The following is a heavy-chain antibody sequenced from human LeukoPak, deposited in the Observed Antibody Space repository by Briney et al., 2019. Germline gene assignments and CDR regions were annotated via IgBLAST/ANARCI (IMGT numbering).Heavy chain of an antibody. CDR2: ISGTSSDT. V-gene: IGHV3-11*06. D-gene: IGHD6-6*01. CDR1: GFTFSDYY. J-gene: IGHJ4*02. Sequence: GGSLRLSCSASGFTFSDYYMSWLRQAPGKGLECLSYISGTSSDTNYADSVRGRFTISRDNAENSLYLQMNSLRVEDTAVYYCARTARTPAYWGQGTLVTVSS. CDR3: ARTARTPAY.